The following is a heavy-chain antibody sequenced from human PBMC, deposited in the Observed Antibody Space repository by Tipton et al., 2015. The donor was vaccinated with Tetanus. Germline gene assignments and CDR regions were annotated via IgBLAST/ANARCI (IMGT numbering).Heavy chain of an antibody. CDR3: ARSGWVVVITHFDY. V-gene: IGHV3-30-3*01. CDR1: GFTFSSYA. D-gene: IGHD3-22*01. J-gene: IGHJ4*02. CDR2: ISYDGSNK. Sequence: SLRLSCAASGFTFSSYAMHWVRQAPGKGLEWVAVISYDGSNKYYADSVKGRFTISRDNSKNTLYLQMNSLRAEDTAVYYGARSGWVVVITHFDYWGQGTLITVSS.